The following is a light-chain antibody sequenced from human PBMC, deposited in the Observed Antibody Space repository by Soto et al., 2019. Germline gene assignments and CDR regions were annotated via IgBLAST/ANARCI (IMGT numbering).Light chain of an antibody. V-gene: IGKV3-15*01. CDR2: GAS. Sequence: EFVLTQSPGTLSLSPGERATLSCRASQTVRNNYLAWYQQKPGQAPRLLIYGASTRASGLPARFSGRGSGTEFTLTISSLQSADFAVYYCQHYNKRLWTFGQGTKVDIK. J-gene: IGKJ1*01. CDR1: QTVRNN. CDR3: QHYNKRLWT.